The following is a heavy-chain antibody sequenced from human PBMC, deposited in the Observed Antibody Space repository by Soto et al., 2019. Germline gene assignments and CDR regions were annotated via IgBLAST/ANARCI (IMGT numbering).Heavy chain of an antibody. Sequence: PGVSLRRSCAACRFTFSSYAVSWVRQAPGKGLECVSAISGSGGSTYYADSVKGRFTISRDNSKNTLYLQMNSLRAEDTAVYYCAKGAGCLNVWGQGTTVVVYS. CDR1: RFTFSSYA. D-gene: IGHD3-16*01. CDR3: AKGAGCLNV. CDR2: ISGSGGST. J-gene: IGHJ6*02. V-gene: IGHV3-23*01.